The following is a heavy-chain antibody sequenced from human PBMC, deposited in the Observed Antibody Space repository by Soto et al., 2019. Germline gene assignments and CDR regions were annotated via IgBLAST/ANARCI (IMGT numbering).Heavy chain of an antibody. D-gene: IGHD5-12*01. CDR3: VRGDMLGTAAYGMDV. Sequence: EVQLVESGGGLVKPGGSLRLSCAASGFPFSIYSMDWVRQAPGKGLEWVSSINSRSVYVYYVGSVKGRFTISRDNAKNSLYLQMNSLRAEDTAVYYCVRGDMLGTAAYGMDVWGQGTTVTVS. V-gene: IGHV3-21*02. CDR2: INSRSVYV. J-gene: IGHJ6*02. CDR1: GFPFSIYS.